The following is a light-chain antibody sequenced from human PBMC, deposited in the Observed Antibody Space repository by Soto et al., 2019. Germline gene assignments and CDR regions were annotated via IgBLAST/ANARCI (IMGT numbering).Light chain of an antibody. CDR3: QHYGTSPPALT. CDR2: GAS. Sequence: DIVLTQSPGTLSLLPGERAILSCSASQSVSSSHLAWYQQKPGQAPRLLIYGASSRATGIPDRFSGSGSGTDFSRTISRLEPEDFAVYYCQHYGTSPPALTCGGRTMVEIK. V-gene: IGKV3-20*01. CDR1: QSVSSSH. J-gene: IGKJ4*01.